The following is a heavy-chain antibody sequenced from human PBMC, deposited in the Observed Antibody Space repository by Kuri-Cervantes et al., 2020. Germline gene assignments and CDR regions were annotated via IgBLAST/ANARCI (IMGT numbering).Heavy chain of an antibody. V-gene: IGHV4-34*01. D-gene: IGHD1-26*01. CDR1: GGSFSGYY. Sequence: GSLRLSCAVYGGSFSGYYWSWIRQPPGKGLEWIGEMNDSGSANYNPSLKSRVTISVDTSKKQFSLKVNSVTAADTAVYYCAKRSGSYSWRTHFDYWGQGTLVTVSS. J-gene: IGHJ4*02. CDR2: MNDSGSA. CDR3: AKRSGSYSWRTHFDY.